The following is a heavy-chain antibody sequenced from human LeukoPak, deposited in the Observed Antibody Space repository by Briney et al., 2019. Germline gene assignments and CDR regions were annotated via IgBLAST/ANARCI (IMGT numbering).Heavy chain of an antibody. CDR1: GFTFSSYA. CDR2: ISYDGSNK. D-gene: IGHD6-13*01. Sequence: GRSLRLSCAASGFTFSSYAMHWVRQAPGQGLEWVAVISYDGSNKYYADSVKGRFTISRDNSKNTLYLQMSCLRAEDTAVYYCAREKTAVPGYYFYYWGQGTLVTVSS. CDR3: AREKTAVPGYYFYY. V-gene: IGHV3-30*04. J-gene: IGHJ4*02.